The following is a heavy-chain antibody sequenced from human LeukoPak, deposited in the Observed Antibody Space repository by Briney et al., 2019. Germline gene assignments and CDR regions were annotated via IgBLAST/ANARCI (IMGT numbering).Heavy chain of an antibody. D-gene: IGHD5-18*01. CDR3: ATAGDTANGGECFDY. CDR1: GYTLTELS. CDR2: FDPEDGET. J-gene: IGHJ4*02. Sequence: ASVKVSCKVSGYTLTELSMHWVRQAPGKGLDWMGGFDPEDGETIYAQTFQGRVTMTEDTSTDTAYMELSSLRSEDTAVYYCATAGDTANGGECFDYWGQGTLVTVSS. V-gene: IGHV1-24*01.